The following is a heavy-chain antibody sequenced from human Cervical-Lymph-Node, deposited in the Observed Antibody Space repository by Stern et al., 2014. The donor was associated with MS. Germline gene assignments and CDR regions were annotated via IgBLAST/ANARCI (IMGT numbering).Heavy chain of an antibody. J-gene: IGHJ4*02. D-gene: IGHD3-10*01. CDR2: INPSGGTT. CDR3: ARGLGGMTIGY. V-gene: IGHV1-46*01. CDR1: GYTFTSYY. Sequence: VQLLQSGAEVKKPGASVKLSCKASGYTFTSYYMHWVRQAPGQGLEWMGVINPSGGTTTYAQQFQGRVTMTWDTSTSTVYMELSSLRSEDTAVFYCARGLGGMTIGYWGQGTLVTVSS.